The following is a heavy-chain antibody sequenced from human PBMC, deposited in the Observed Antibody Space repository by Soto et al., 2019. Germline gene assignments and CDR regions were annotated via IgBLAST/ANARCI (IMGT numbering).Heavy chain of an antibody. J-gene: IGHJ6*02. CDR1: GGSFSNSV. Sequence: QVQLVQSGAEVRKPGSSVKVSCKASGGSFSNSVISWVRQAAGQGLEWMGGTIPIFHRAHYAQIFQGRVTITADESTRTVYLELSSLRSEDTAVYYCARGVSRFWEFRKGLDVWGLGTTVTVSS. CDR3: ARGVSRFWEFRKGLDV. V-gene: IGHV1-69*01. CDR2: TIPIFHRA. D-gene: IGHD3-10*01.